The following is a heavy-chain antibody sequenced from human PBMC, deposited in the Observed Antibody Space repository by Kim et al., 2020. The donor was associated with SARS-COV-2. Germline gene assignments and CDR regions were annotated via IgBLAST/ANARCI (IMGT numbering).Heavy chain of an antibody. V-gene: IGHV3-23*01. CDR3: AKGRGATEY. Sequence: TFYADSVKGRFTISRDNSKNMLYLQMNGLRDDDTALYYCAKGRGATEYWGQGTLVTVSS. D-gene: IGHD1-26*01. CDR2: T. J-gene: IGHJ4*02.